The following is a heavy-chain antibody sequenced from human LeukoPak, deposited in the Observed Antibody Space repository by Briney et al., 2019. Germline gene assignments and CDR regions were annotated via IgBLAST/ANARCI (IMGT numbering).Heavy chain of an antibody. J-gene: IGHJ4*02. CDR2: ITSSSSSI. D-gene: IGHD5-24*01. V-gene: IGHV3-21*01. CDR3: TRVGYIDEGIDY. Sequence: GGSLRLSCVASGFTFSIYTMSWVRQAPGKGLEWVSSITSSSSSIYSADSVKGRLTISRDNAKNSLYLQMNSLRAEDTAIYYCTRVGYIDEGIDYWGQGTLVTVSS. CDR1: GFTFSIYT.